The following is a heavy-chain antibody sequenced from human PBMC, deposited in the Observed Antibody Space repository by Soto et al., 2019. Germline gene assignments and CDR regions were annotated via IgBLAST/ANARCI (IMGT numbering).Heavy chain of an antibody. D-gene: IGHD3-10*01. CDR3: ARDLFLSNYYGSGSYFHRAPKDV. Sequence: ASVKVSCKASGYTFTSYAMHWLRQAPGQRLEWMGWINAGNGNTKYSQKFQGRVTITRDTSASTAYMELSSLRSEDTAVYYCARDLFLSNYYGSGSYFHRAPKDVGGKGSTVT. CDR1: GYTFTSYA. J-gene: IGHJ6*03. CDR2: INAGNGNT. V-gene: IGHV1-3*01.